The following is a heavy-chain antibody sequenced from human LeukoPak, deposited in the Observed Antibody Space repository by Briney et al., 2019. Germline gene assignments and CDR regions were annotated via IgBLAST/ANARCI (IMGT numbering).Heavy chain of an antibody. CDR2: ISSSGTTT. CDR3: TTLTVASNFDY. D-gene: IGHD6-19*01. Sequence: GGSLRVSCAASGFSFSVYEIHWVRQAPGKGLEWISDISSSGTTTYYADSVKGRFTISRDNAKNSLYLQMNSLRAEDTAVYYSTTLTVASNFDYWGQGTLVTVSS. CDR1: GFSFSVYE. J-gene: IGHJ4*02. V-gene: IGHV3-48*03.